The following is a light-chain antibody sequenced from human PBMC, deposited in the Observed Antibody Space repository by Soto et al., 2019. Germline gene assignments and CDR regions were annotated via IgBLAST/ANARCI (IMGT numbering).Light chain of an antibody. CDR2: AAS. V-gene: IGKV1-9*01. J-gene: IGKJ4*01. Sequence: IQLTQSPSSXSASVGDRVTVTRRASQGISTFLAWYQQKPGKAPKVLMYAASTLQSGVPSRFSGSGSGTDFTLTISSLQPEDSATYYCQQINSTSLTFGGGTKVDIK. CDR1: QGISTF. CDR3: QQINSTSLT.